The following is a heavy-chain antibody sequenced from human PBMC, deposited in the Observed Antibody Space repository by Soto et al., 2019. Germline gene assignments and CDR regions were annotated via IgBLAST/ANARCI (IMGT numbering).Heavy chain of an antibody. D-gene: IGHD6-19*01. Sequence: EVQLVESGGGLVKPGGSLRLSCAASGFTFSSYSMNWVRQAPGKGLEWVSSISSSSSYIYYADSVKGRFTISRDNAKNSLYLQMNSLRAEDTAVYYCARASRIEGLVHNWFDPWGQGTLVTVSS. V-gene: IGHV3-21*01. CDR1: GFTFSSYS. CDR3: ARASRIEGLVHNWFDP. CDR2: ISSSSSYI. J-gene: IGHJ5*02.